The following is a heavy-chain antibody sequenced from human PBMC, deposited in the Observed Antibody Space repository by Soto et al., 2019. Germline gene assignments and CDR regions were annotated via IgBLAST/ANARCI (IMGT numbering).Heavy chain of an antibody. CDR3: ARSLASAGYTYGNFDS. CDR2: IYDSGNT. J-gene: IGHJ4*02. CDR1: GGSITTGGYY. D-gene: IGHD5-18*01. Sequence: PSETLSRTCFVSGGSITTGGYYWSWIRQHPGQGLEWIGYIYDSGNTYYNPSLKSRVTISVDTSKNQFSLKVPSMPAADTAVYYCARSLASAGYTYGNFDSWGQGTLVTVTS. V-gene: IGHV4-31*03.